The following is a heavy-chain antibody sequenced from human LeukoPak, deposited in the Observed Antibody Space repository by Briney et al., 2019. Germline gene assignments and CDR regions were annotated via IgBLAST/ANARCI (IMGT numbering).Heavy chain of an antibody. J-gene: IGHJ4*02. CDR2: INPSGGST. V-gene: IGHV1-46*01. D-gene: IGHD3-10*01. CDR3: ARDIPMVRAPPGNYFDY. Sequence: GASVKVSCKASGYTFTSYYMHWGPQAPGQRLEWMGIINPSGGSTSYAQKFQGRVTMTRDMSTSTVYMELSSLRSEDTAVYYCARDIPMVRAPPGNYFDYWGQGTLVTVSS. CDR1: GYTFTSYY.